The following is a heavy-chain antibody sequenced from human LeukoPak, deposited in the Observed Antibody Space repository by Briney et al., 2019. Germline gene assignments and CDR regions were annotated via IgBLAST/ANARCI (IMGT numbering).Heavy chain of an antibody. D-gene: IGHD1-1*01. CDR2: IYYSGST. V-gene: IGHV4-59*01. J-gene: IGHJ5*02. CDR3: ARGLQPSGTTGNWFDP. CDR1: GGSISSYY. Sequence: PSETLSLTCTVSGGSISSYYWSWIRQPPGKGLEWIGYIYYSGSTNYNPSLKSRVTISVDTSKNQFSLKLSSVTAADTAVYYCARGLQPSGTTGNWFDPWGQGSLVIVSS.